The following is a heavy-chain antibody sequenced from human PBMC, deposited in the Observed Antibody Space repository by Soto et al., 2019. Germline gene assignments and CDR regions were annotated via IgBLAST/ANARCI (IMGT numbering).Heavy chain of an antibody. CDR1: GYPFNTYY. Sequence: ASVKVSCKSSGYPFNTYYLHWVRQAPGQGLEWMGMIHPSGGGSTYAQKFLGRVTMTMDSSTSTVFMELTSLRSADTAVYYCARGGHIAVVTDSFGYWGQGTLVTVSS. D-gene: IGHD2-21*02. CDR2: IHPSGGGS. V-gene: IGHV1-46*02. CDR3: ARGGHIAVVTDSFGY. J-gene: IGHJ4*02.